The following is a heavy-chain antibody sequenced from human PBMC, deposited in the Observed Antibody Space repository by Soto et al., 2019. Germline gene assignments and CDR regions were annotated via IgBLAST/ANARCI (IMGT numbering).Heavy chain of an antibody. V-gene: IGHV3-30*18. CDR3: AKEGGLSGSYYISSSYYFDY. Sequence: QVQLVESGGGVVQPGRSLRLSCVASGFTFSSYGMHWVRQAPGKGLEWVAIISYDGSNTYYADSVKGRFTISRDNSKNTLYLQMYSLRAEDTSVYYCAKEGGLSGSYYISSSYYFDYWGQGTLVTVSS. CDR2: ISYDGSNT. CDR1: GFTFSSYG. D-gene: IGHD1-26*01. J-gene: IGHJ4*02.